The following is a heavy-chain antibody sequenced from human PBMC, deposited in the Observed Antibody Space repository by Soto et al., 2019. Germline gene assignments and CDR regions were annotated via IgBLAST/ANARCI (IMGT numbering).Heavy chain of an antibody. J-gene: IGHJ5*02. CDR1: GGTFSSYA. V-gene: IGHV1-69*13. CDR3: ARVCAGDGWFDP. D-gene: IGHD2-21*01. Sequence: GASVKVSCKASGGTFSSYAISWVRQAPGQGLEWMGGIIPIFGTANYAQKFQGRVTITADESKSTAYMELSSLRSEDTAVYYCARVCAGDGWFDPWGQGTPVTVSS. CDR2: IIPIFGTA.